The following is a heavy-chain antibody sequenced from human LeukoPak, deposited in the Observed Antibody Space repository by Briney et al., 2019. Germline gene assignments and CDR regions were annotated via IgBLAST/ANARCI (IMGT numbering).Heavy chain of an antibody. CDR1: GGSFSGYY. CDR2: INHSGST. D-gene: IGHD6-13*01. V-gene: IGHV4-34*01. J-gene: IGHJ5*02. CDR3: ARRSERRIAAAGRENWFDP. Sequence: SETLSLTCAVYGGSFSGYYRSWIRQPPGKGLEWIGEINHSGSTNYNPSLKSRVTISVDTSKNQFSLKLSSVTAADTAVYYCARRSERRIAAAGRENWFDPWGQGTLVTVSS.